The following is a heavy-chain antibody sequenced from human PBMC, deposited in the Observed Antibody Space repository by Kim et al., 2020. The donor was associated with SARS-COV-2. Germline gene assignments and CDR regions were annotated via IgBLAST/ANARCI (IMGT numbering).Heavy chain of an antibody. D-gene: IGHD3-10*01. J-gene: IGHJ4*02. CDR1: GGSFSGYY. CDR3: ARAVSYYSTINNDY. Sequence: SETLSLTCAVYGGSFSGYYWSWIRQPPGKGLEWIGEINHSGSTNYNPSLKSRVTISVDTSKNQFPLKLSSVTAADTAVYYCARAVSYYSTINNDYWGQGTLVTVSS. V-gene: IGHV4-34*01. CDR2: INHSGST.